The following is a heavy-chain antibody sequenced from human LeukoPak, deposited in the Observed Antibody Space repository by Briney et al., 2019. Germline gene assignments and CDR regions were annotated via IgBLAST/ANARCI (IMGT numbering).Heavy chain of an antibody. CDR1: GFTFSSYG. CDR3: AKVDNGHVASYYDYVWGSYRYPNFDY. D-gene: IGHD3-16*02. Sequence: AGGSLRLSCAASGFTFSSYGMSWVRQAPGKGLEWVSAISGSGGSTYYADSVKGRFTISRDNSKNTLYLQMNSLRAEDTAVYYCAKVDNGHVASYYDYVWGSYRYPNFDYWGQGTLVTVSS. CDR2: ISGSGGST. J-gene: IGHJ4*02. V-gene: IGHV3-23*01.